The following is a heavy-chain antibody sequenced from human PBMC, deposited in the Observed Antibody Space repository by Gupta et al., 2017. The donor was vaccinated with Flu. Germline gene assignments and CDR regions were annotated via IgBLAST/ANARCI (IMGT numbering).Heavy chain of an antibody. Sequence: QVPLMASGGGVVQPGGSLRLPCATSGFTFSSYGMHWVRQAPGKGREWVAGMWYDGSHKNSADAVKGRFTVSRDNSKNTLFLQMNSLRAEDTAVYYCAREFGDYFFDYWGQGIMVTVSS. CDR2: MWYDGSHK. D-gene: IGHD2-21*01. V-gene: IGHV3-33*01. CDR1: GFTFSSYG. J-gene: IGHJ4*02. CDR3: AREFGDYFFDY.